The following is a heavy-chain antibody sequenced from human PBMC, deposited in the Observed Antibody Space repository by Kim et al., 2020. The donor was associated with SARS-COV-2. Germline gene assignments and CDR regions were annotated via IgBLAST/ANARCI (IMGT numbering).Heavy chain of an antibody. V-gene: IGHV3-30-3*01. D-gene: IGHD3-10*01. CDR1: GFTFSSYA. CDR3: ARDGHYGSGLFDY. CDR2: ISYDGSNK. J-gene: IGHJ4*02. Sequence: GGSLRLSCAASGFTFSSYAMHWVRQAPGKGLEWVAVISYDGSNKYYADSVKGRFTISRDNSKNTLYLQMNSLRAEDTAVYYCARDGHYGSGLFDYWGQGTLVTVSS.